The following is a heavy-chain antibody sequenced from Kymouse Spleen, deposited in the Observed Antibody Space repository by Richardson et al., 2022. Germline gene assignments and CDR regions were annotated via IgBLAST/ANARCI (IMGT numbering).Heavy chain of an antibody. Sequence: QVQLQQWGAGLLKPSETLSLTCAVYGGSFSGYYWSWIRQPPGKGLEWIGEINHSGSTNYNPSLKSRVTISVDTSKNQFSLKLSSVTAADTAVYYCARDGYDFWSGYRDAFDIWGQGTMVTVSS. CDR2: INHSGST. CDR3: ARDGYDFWSGYRDAFDI. D-gene: IGHD3-3*01. J-gene: IGHJ3*02. CDR1: GGSFSGYY. V-gene: IGHV4-34*01.